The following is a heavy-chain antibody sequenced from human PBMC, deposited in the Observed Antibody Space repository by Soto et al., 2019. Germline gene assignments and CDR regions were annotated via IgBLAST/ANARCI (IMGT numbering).Heavy chain of an antibody. CDR3: ARGTSITMIVVVTDAFDI. CDR1: GFTFSSYS. Sequence: GGSLRLSCAASGFTFSSYSMNWVRQSPGKGLEWVSSISSSSSYIYYADSVKGRFTISRDNAKNSLYLQMNSLRAEDTAVYYCARGTSITMIVVVTDAFDIWGQGTMVTVSS. V-gene: IGHV3-21*01. D-gene: IGHD3-22*01. J-gene: IGHJ3*02. CDR2: ISSSSSYI.